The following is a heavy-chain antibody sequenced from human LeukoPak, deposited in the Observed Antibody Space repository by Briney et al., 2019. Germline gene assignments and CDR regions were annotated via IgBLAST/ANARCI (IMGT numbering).Heavy chain of an antibody. D-gene: IGHD3-9*01. CDR3: ARDRLTGYLDY. V-gene: IGHV3-48*04. CDR2: ISSSGSTI. Sequence: GGSLRLSCAASGFTFSSYSMNWVRQAPGKGLEWVSYISSSGSTIYYADSVKGRFTISRDNAKNSLYLQMNSLRAEDTAVYYCARDRLTGYLDYWGQGTLVTVSS. CDR1: GFTFSSYS. J-gene: IGHJ4*02.